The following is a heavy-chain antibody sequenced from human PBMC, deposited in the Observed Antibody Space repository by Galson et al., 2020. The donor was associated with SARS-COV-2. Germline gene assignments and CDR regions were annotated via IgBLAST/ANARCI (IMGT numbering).Heavy chain of an antibody. CDR3: ARVGDCSGGICYGAEYFQH. V-gene: IGHV3-11*04. Sequence: GESLKTSCAASGFKFSDYFMSLVPQAPGKGLEWVSYISISGSYIKYSDSVKGRFTISRDNAKNSLNLQMNSLRVEDTAVYYCARVGDCSGGICYGAEYFQHWGQGTLVTVSS. J-gene: IGHJ1*01. CDR1: GFKFSDYF. D-gene: IGHD2-15*01. CDR2: ISISGSYI.